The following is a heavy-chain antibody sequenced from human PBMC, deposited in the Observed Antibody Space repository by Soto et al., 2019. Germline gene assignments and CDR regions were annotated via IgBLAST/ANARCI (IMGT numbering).Heavy chain of an antibody. V-gene: IGHV3-21*01. CDR2: ISSSSSYI. Sequence: GGSLRLSCAASGFTLEDYTMHWLRQDPGKGLEWVSSISSSSSYIYYADSVKGRFTISRDNAKNSLYLQMNSLRAEDTAVYYCARDQGGSGLPCDDHDGVDVPGQGTSVTVSS. CDR1: GFTLEDYT. D-gene: IGHD6-19*01. CDR3: ARDQGGSGLPCDDHDGVDV. J-gene: IGHJ6*02.